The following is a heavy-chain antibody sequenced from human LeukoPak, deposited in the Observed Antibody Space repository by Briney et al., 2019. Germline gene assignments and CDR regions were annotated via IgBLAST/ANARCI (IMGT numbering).Heavy chain of an antibody. Sequence: KPSETLSLTCTVFGSSINSVYSWGWIRQPPGKGLEWIGIIYHNGNTYYNSSLKSRVTISVHTSENQFSLKLSSVTAADTAVYYCASYKTYYDSSGNPFDYWGQGTLVTVSS. CDR3: ASYKTYYDSSGNPFDY. D-gene: IGHD3-22*01. CDR1: GSSINSVYS. V-gene: IGHV4-38-2*02. CDR2: IYHNGNT. J-gene: IGHJ4*02.